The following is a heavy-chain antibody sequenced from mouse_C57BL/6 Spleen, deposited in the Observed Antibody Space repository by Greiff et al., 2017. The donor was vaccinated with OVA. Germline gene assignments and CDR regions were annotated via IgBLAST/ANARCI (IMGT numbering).Heavy chain of an antibody. CDR1: GFTFSSYG. J-gene: IGHJ2*01. CDR3: ARQAARKDFDY. V-gene: IGHV5-6*01. Sequence: EVQLQESGGDLVKPGGSLKLSCAASGFTFSSYGMSWVRQTPDKRLEWVATISSGGSYTYYPDSVKGRFTISRDNAKNTLYLQMSSLKSEDTAMYYCARQAARKDFDYWGQGTTLTVSS. CDR2: ISSGGSYT. D-gene: IGHD6-1*01.